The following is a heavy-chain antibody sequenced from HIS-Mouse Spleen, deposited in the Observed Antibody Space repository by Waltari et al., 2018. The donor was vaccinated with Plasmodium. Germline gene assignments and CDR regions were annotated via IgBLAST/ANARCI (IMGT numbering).Heavy chain of an antibody. D-gene: IGHD2-15*01. CDR1: GGSFSGYY. CDR2: INHSGST. J-gene: IGHJ4*02. Sequence: QVQLQPWGAGLLKPSETLSLTCAVYGGSFSGYYWSWIRQPPGKGLEWIGEINHSGSTNYNPSLKSRVTISVDTSKNQFSLKLSSVTAADTAVYYCVRLVVVASKDSYWGQGTLVTGSS. V-gene: IGHV4-34*01. CDR3: VRLVVVASKDSY.